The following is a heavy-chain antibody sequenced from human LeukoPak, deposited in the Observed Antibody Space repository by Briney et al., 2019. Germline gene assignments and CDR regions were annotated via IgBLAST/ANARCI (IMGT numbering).Heavy chain of an antibody. D-gene: IGHD3-10*01. CDR2: ISGSGGST. CDR3: AKYGSGRNYFDY. Sequence: GRSLRLSCAASGFTFSSYAMTWVRQAPGKGLEWVSAISGSGGSTYYADSVKGRFTISRDNSKNTLYLQMNSLRAEDTAVYYCAKYGSGRNYFDYWGQGTLVTVSS. J-gene: IGHJ4*02. V-gene: IGHV3-23*01. CDR1: GFTFSSYA.